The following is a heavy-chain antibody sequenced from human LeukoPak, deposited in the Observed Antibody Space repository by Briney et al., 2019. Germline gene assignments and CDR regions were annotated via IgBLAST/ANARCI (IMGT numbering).Heavy chain of an antibody. Sequence: AGGSLRLSCAASGFTVSSNYMSWVRQAPGKGLEWVSYISSSGSTIYYADSVKGRFTISRDNAKNSLYLQMNSLRAEDTAVYYCAELGITMIGGVWGKGTTVTVSS. CDR2: ISSSGSTI. J-gene: IGHJ6*04. V-gene: IGHV3-11*04. CDR3: AELGITMIGGV. CDR1: GFTVSSNY. D-gene: IGHD3-10*02.